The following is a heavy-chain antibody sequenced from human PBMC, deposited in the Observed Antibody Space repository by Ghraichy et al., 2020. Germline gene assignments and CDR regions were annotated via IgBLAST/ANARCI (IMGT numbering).Heavy chain of an antibody. CDR1: GFTVSSNY. CDR3: ARYRVAYYYDSSGHAFDI. V-gene: IGHV3-53*01. J-gene: IGHJ3*02. CDR2: IYSGGST. Sequence: GGSLRLSCAASGFTVSSNYMSWVRQAPGKGLEWVSVIYSGGSTYYADSVKGRFTISRDNSKNTLYLQMNSLRAEDTAVYYCARYRVAYYYDSSGHAFDIWGQGTMVTVSS. D-gene: IGHD3-22*01.